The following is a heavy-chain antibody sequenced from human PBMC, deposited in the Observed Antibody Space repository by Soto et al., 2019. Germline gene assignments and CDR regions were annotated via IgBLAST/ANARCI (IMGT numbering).Heavy chain of an antibody. Sequence: TLSLACAVSGGSISSGDYSWNSIRQPPGKGLEWIGYIYYGGSTYYNPSLQSRVTMSVDRSRNQFSLKLNSVTAADTAVYYCARVRREYDNSGPVDYWGQGTLVTVSS. J-gene: IGHJ4*02. CDR3: ARVRREYDNSGPVDY. D-gene: IGHD3-22*01. CDR1: GGSISSGDYS. CDR2: IYYGGST. V-gene: IGHV4-30-2*01.